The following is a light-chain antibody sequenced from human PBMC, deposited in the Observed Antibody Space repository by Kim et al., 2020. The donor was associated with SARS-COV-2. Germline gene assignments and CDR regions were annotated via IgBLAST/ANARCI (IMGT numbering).Light chain of an antibody. CDR1: QSVSSN. CDR2: GAS. Sequence: YPGDRVTLSCRASQSVSSNLAWYQQKSGQPPRLLISGASTRATGIPARFSGRGSGTEFTLTISSLQSEDFAVYYCQQYNDWPPITVGQGTRLEIK. V-gene: IGKV3-15*01. CDR3: QQYNDWPPIT. J-gene: IGKJ5*01.